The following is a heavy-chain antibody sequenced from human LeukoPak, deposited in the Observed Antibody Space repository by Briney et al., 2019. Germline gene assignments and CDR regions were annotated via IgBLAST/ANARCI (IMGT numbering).Heavy chain of an antibody. CDR3: ASGDSSGYFDY. CDR1: GGSFSGYY. J-gene: IGHJ4*02. CDR2: INHSGST. Sequence: SETLSLTCAVYGGSFSGYYWSWIRQPPGKGLEWIGEINHSGSTNYNPSLKSRVTISVDTSKNQFSLKLSSVTAADTAVYYCASGDSSGYFDYWGQGTLVTVSP. V-gene: IGHV4-34*01. D-gene: IGHD3-22*01.